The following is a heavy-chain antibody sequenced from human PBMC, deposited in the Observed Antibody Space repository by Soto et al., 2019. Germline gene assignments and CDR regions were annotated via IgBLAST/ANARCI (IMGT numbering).Heavy chain of an antibody. J-gene: IGHJ4*02. CDR3: ASQIGGPIGGYYFDY. CDR1: GGSISSGDYY. V-gene: IGHV4-30-4*01. Sequence: PSETLSLTCTGSGGSISSGDYYWSWIRQPPGKGLEWIGYIYYRGSTYHNPSPKSRVTISVDTSKNQFSLTLSSVTAADTAVYYCASQIGGPIGGYYFDYWGQGTLVTVSS. CDR2: IYYRGST. D-gene: IGHD3-16*01.